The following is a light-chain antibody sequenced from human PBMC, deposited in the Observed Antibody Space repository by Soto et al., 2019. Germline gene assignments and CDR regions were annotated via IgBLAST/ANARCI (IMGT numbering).Light chain of an antibody. CDR1: QSVRSN. Sequence: EVVMTQSPATLSVSPGERVTLSCRASQSVRSNLAWYQQRPGQAPRLHIYGASGRATGIPDRFSGSGSGTDFTLTISRVEAEDSAVYFCQQYGTSPRTFGQGTKV. CDR3: QQYGTSPRT. V-gene: IGKV3-20*01. CDR2: GAS. J-gene: IGKJ1*01.